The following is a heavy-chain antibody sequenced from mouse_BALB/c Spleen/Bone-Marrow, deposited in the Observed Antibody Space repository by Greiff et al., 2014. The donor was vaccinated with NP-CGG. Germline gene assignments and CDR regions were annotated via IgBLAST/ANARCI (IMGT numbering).Heavy chain of an antibody. CDR3: ARDSFLITRALDY. V-gene: IGHV2-6-7*01. J-gene: IGHJ4*01. CDR1: GFSLTGYG. Sequence: QVQLKESGPGLVAPSQSLSITCTVSGFSLTGYGVSWVRQPPGEGLEWLGMIWGDGSTDYNSALKSRLSINKDNSKSQVFLKMNSLQTDDTARYYCARDSFLITRALDYWGQGTSVTVSS. CDR2: IWGDGST. D-gene: IGHD2-4*01.